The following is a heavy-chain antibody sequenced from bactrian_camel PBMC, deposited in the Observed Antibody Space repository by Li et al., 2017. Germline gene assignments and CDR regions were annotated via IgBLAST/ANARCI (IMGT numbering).Heavy chain of an antibody. CDR3: AADLFRVTACGAGYVPDFPY. V-gene: IGHV3S6*01. Sequence: HVQLVESGGGSVQAGGSLRLSCVASEYSAGSGWSFTSYCMGWFRQGSGNAREGVAGISTGGGSTYYADSVKGRFTISHDNANDTVYLQMNSLKPEDTAMYYCAADLFRVTACGAGYVPDFPYRGQGTQVTVS. J-gene: IGHJ6*01. CDR1: EYSAGSGWSFTSYC. CDR2: ISTGGGST. D-gene: IGHD5*01.